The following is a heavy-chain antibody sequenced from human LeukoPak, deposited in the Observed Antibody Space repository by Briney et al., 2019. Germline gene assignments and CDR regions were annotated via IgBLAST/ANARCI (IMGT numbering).Heavy chain of an antibody. V-gene: IGHV4-34*01. Sequence: SETLSLTCAVYGGSFSGYYWSWIRQPPGKGLEWIGKINHSGSTNYNPSLKSRVTISVDTSKNQFSLKLSSVTAADTAVYYCARGSSSPGDYGEVWGQGTLVTVSS. CDR2: INHSGST. D-gene: IGHD4-17*01. CDR1: GGSFSGYY. J-gene: IGHJ4*02. CDR3: ARGSSSPGDYGEV.